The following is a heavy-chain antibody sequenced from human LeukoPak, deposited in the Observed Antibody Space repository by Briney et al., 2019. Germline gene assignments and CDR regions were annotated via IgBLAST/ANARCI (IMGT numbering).Heavy chain of an antibody. CDR2: MWYDGSKK. CDR1: GVTFSSDG. J-gene: IGHJ4*02. D-gene: IGHD4-11*01. Sequence: WGSLRLSCAASGVTFSSDGMHWVRQAPGKGLEWVAVMWYDGSKKYYTDSVKGRFTISRDNSTNTLYLPLNRLTAEATAVYYCARGQSSPDYWGQGPLVPVSS. CDR3: ARGQSSPDY. V-gene: IGHV3-33*01.